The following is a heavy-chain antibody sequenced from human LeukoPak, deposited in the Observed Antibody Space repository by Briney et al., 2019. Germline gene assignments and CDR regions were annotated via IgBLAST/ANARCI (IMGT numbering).Heavy chain of an antibody. D-gene: IGHD6-13*01. CDR2: IIPIFGTA. J-gene: IGHJ6*02. Sequence: SVKVSCKASGGTFSSYAISWVRQAPGQGLEWMGGIIPIFGTANYAQKFQGRVTITADESTSTAYMELSSLRSEDTAVYYCARDSREGYSSSSYYYYGMDVWGQGTTVTVSS. CDR3: ARDSREGYSSSSYYYYGMDV. CDR1: GGTFSSYA. V-gene: IGHV1-69*13.